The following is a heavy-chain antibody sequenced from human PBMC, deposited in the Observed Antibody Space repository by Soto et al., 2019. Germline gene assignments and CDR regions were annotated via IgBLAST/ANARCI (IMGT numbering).Heavy chain of an antibody. V-gene: IGHV1-46*03. D-gene: IGHD1-7*01. J-gene: IGHJ4*02. CDR1: GYTFTSSY. Sequence: ASVKVSCKASGYTFTSSYIHWVRQAHGQGLEWMGIINPSGGSTSYAQKFQGRVTMTRDTSTSTVYMELSSLRSEDTAVYYCARGWYWNYVSPTFDYWGQGTLVTVSS. CDR2: INPSGGST. CDR3: ARGWYWNYVSPTFDY.